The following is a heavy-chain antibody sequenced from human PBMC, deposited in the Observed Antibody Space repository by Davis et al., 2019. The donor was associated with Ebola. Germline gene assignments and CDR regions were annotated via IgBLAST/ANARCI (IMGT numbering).Heavy chain of an antibody. V-gene: IGHV3-30*18. CDR3: AKSDRLTD. D-gene: IGHD3-9*01. Sequence: GGSLRLSCAAPGFTFSSYGMHWVRQAPGKGLEWVAVISYDGSNKYYADSVKGRFTISRDNSKNTLYLQMNSLRAEDTAVYYCAKSDRLTDWGQGTLVTVSS. J-gene: IGHJ4*02. CDR1: GFTFSSYG. CDR2: ISYDGSNK.